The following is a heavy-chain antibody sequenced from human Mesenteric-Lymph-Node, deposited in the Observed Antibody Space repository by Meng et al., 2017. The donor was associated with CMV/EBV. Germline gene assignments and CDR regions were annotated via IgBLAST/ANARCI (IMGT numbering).Heavy chain of an antibody. V-gene: IGHV3-7*01. CDR1: GFTFSKFW. Sequence: GESLKISCAASGFTFSKFWMHWVRQTPGKGLEWVANIKEDGSEKYYVDSVKGRFTISRDNANNSLYLQMNSLRAEDTAVYYCARDAIESHYDGMDVWGQGTTVTVSS. CDR3: ARDAIESHYDGMDV. J-gene: IGHJ6*02. D-gene: IGHD3-10*01. CDR2: IKEDGSEK.